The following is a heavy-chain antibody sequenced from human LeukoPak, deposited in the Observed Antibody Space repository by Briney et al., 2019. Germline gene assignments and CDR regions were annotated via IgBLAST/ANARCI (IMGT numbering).Heavy chain of an antibody. CDR1: GGSISSSSYY. D-gene: IGHD6-13*01. CDR3: ARDEGGSSSWYWYY. CDR2: IYYSGST. V-gene: IGHV4-61*01. J-gene: IGHJ4*02. Sequence: SETLSLTCTVSGGSISSSSYYWGWIRQPPGKGLEWIGYIYYSGSTNYNPSLKSRVTISVDTSKNQFSLKLSSVTAADTAVYYCARDEGGSSSWYWYYWGQGTLVTVSS.